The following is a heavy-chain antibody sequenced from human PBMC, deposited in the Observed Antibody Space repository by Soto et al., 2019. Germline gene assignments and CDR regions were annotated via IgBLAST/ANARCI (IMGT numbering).Heavy chain of an antibody. D-gene: IGHD3-3*01. CDR3: ARGSGVHLGWFDP. CDR1: GFTFGSYS. Sequence: GGSLRLSCAASGFTFGSYSMNWIRLAPGKGLEWISYISHSGSPIHYADSVKGRFTISRDTAKNSLYLQMNSLRDDDTAVYYCARGSGVHLGWFDPWGQGTLVTVSS. CDR2: ISHSGSPI. V-gene: IGHV3-48*02. J-gene: IGHJ5*02.